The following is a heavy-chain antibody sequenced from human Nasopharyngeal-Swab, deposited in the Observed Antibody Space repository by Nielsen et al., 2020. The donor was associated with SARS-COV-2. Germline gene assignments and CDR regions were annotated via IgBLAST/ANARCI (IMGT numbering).Heavy chain of an antibody. CDR2: INPNSGDT. CDR3: ARERLTPPNWFDP. CDR1: GYTFTGYY. Sequence: ASVKVSCKTSGYTFTGYYLHWVRQAPGQGLEWMGWINPNSGDTNYAQKFQGWATMTRDTSISTAYMELSRLRSDDTAVYFCARERLTPPNWFDPWGQGTLVTVSS. J-gene: IGHJ5*02. V-gene: IGHV1-2*04. D-gene: IGHD1-14*01.